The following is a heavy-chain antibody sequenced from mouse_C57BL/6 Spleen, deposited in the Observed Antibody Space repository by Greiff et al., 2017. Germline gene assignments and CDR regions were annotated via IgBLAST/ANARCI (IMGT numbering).Heavy chain of an antibody. Sequence: EVHLVESGGGLVKPGGSLKLSCAASGFTFSSYAMSWVRQTPEKRLEWVATISDGGSYTYYPDNVKGRFTISRDNAKNNLYLQMSHLKSEDTAMYYCARGTLYYFVYWGQGTTLTVSS. J-gene: IGHJ2*01. CDR1: GFTFSSYA. CDR2: ISDGGSYT. CDR3: ARGTLYYFVY. V-gene: IGHV5-4*01.